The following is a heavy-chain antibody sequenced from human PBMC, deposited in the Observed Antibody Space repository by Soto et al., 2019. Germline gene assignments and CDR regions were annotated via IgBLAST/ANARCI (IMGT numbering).Heavy chain of an antibody. D-gene: IGHD3-22*01. J-gene: IGHJ5*02. V-gene: IGHV2-5*02. CDR2: IYWDDDK. CDR1: GFSLSTSGVG. CDR3: AHSLIGYYYDSSGSNWFDP. Sequence: QITLKESGPTLVKPTQTLTLTCTFSGFSLSTSGVGVGWVRQPPGKALEWLALIYWDDDKRYSPSLKSRLTITKDTSKNQVVLTITIMDPVDTATYYCAHSLIGYYYDSSGSNWFDPWGQGTLVTVSS.